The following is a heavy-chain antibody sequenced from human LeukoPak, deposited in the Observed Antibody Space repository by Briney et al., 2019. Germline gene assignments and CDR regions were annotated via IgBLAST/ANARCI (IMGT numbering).Heavy chain of an antibody. CDR1: GGSISSSSYY. D-gene: IGHD3-10*01. CDR2: IYYSGST. J-gene: IGHJ4*02. V-gene: IGHV4-39*01. Sequence: SETLSLTCTVSGGSISSSSYYWGWIRQPPGKGLEWIGSIYYSGSTYYNPSLKSRVTISVDTSKNQFSLKLSSVTAADTAVYYCARGQRGSGAPYYWGQGTLVTVSS. CDR3: ARGQRGSGAPYY.